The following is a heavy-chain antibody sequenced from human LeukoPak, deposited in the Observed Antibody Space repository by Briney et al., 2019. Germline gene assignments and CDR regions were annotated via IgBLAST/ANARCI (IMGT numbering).Heavy chain of an antibody. V-gene: IGHV1-69*04. J-gene: IGHJ5*02. Sequence: SVKVSCKASGGTFSSYAISWVRQAPGQGLEWMGRIIPILGIANYAQKFQGRVTITADKSTSTAYMELSSLRSEDTAVYYCARDRSVVVPAALPDWFDPWGQGTLVTVSS. CDR1: GGTFSSYA. CDR2: IIPILGIA. D-gene: IGHD2-2*01. CDR3: ARDRSVVVPAALPDWFDP.